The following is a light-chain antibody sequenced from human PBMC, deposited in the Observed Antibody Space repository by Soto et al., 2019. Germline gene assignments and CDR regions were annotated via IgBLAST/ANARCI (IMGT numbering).Light chain of an antibody. Sequence: DIQMTQSPASLSASVGDRVTITCRASQTISSYLNWYQQKAGAAPKLLIYSASTLQSGVPSRFSGSGFGTDYTLTISSLQPADFAVYFCRQTFRTPPTFGQGTKLDIK. J-gene: IGKJ2*01. CDR1: QTISSY. CDR3: RQTFRTPPT. V-gene: IGKV1-39*01. CDR2: SAS.